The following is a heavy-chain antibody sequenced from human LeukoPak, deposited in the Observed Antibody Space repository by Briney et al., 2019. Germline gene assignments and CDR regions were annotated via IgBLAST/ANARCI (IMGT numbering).Heavy chain of an antibody. CDR2: ITSSSSTI. D-gene: IGHD4-17*01. J-gene: IGHJ4*02. CDR1: GFTFSSYS. Sequence: GGSLRLSCAAPGFTFSSYSMNWVRQTPGKGLEWVAYITSSSSTIYYAASVKGRFTISRDNAKNSLYLQMNSLRAEDTAVYYCARIMTTVTTVEYWGQGTLVTVSS. V-gene: IGHV3-48*01. CDR3: ARIMTTVTTVEY.